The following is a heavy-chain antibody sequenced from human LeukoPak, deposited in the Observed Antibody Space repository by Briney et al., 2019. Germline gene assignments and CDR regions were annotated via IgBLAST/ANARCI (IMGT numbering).Heavy chain of an antibody. D-gene: IGHD4-17*01. V-gene: IGHV4-38-2*02. CDR2: IYHSGST. CDR3: ARTSYGDPTYFDY. CDR1: GYSISSGYY. Sequence: PSETLSLTCTVAGYSISSGYYWGWIRQPPGKGLEWIGSIYHSGSTYYNPSLKSRVTISVDTSKSQFSLKLSSVTAADTAVYYCARTSYGDPTYFDYWGQGTLVTVSS. J-gene: IGHJ4*02.